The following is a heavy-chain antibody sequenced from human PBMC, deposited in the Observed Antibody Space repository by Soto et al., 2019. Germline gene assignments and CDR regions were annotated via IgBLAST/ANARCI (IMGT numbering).Heavy chain of an antibody. CDR2: INHSGST. CDR3: ARGQGVFVIDY. V-gene: IGHV4-34*01. D-gene: IGHD3-10*01. CDR1: GGSFSGYY. Sequence: QVQLQQWGAGLLKPSETLSLTCAVYGGSFSGYYWSWIRQPPGKGLEWIGEINHSGSTNYNPSLKSRVTISVDTSKNQFSLKLSSVTAADTAVYYCARGQGVFVIDYWGQGTLVTVSS. J-gene: IGHJ4*02.